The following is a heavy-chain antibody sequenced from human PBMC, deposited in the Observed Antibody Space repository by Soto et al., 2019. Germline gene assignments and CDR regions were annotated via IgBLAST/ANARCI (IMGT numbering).Heavy chain of an antibody. D-gene: IGHD4-17*01. J-gene: IGHJ4*02. CDR2: FYPGDSDT. CDR1: GYYFPSYW. Sequence: PGESLKISCKGSGYYFPSYWIGWVRQMPGKGLGWMGIFYPGDSDTRYSPSFQGQVTISADRSISTAYLQWSSLKPSDTAMYYCAGQGNGAEGFDYWGQGTLVTVSS. CDR3: AGQGNGAEGFDY. V-gene: IGHV5-51*01.